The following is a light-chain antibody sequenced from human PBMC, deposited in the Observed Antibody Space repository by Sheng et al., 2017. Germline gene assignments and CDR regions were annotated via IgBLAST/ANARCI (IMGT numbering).Light chain of an antibody. Sequence: SLDLTQPPSVSVSPGQTASITCSGYNLGKRWTSWYQQKPGQSPVLVIYRDTKRPSGIPERFSGSNSGNTATLTISGTQTMDEGDYYCQAWNHTTGVFGPGTKVTVL. CDR2: RDT. CDR3: QAWNHTTGV. J-gene: IGLJ1*01. V-gene: IGLV3-1*01. CDR1: NLGKRW.